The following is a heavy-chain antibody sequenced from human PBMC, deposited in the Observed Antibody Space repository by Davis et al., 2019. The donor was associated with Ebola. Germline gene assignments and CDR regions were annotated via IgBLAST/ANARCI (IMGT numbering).Heavy chain of an antibody. V-gene: IGHV3-23*01. D-gene: IGHD2-15*01. CDR1: GFTFRTYA. J-gene: IGHJ4*02. CDR3: AISPRFCSGNSCYRGPDY. CDR2: ISGDGGIT. Sequence: GGSLRLSCAVSGFTFRTYAMSWVRQGPGKGLGWVSVISGDGGITYYADSVKGRFTISRDNSKNTLYLQLNSLRAEDTATYYCAISPRFCSGNSCYRGPDYWGQGTLVTVSS.